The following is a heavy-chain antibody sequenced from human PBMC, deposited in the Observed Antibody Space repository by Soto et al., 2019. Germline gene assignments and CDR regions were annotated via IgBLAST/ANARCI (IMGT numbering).Heavy chain of an antibody. J-gene: IGHJ6*02. V-gene: IGHV3-48*03. CDR3: ARDAPSDDFWSGYSYGMDV. Sequence: GGSLRLSCTASGFTFSSYEMNWVRQAPGKGLEWVSYISSSGNFIYYADSVKARFTISRDNAKNSLYLQMNSLRAEDTAVYYCARDAPSDDFWSGYSYGMDVWGQGNTVTVSS. D-gene: IGHD3-3*01. CDR1: GFTFSSYE. CDR2: ISSSGNFI.